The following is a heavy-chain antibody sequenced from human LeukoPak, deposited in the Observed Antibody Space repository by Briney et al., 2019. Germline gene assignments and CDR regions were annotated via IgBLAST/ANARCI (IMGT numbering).Heavy chain of an antibody. Sequence: GASVKASCKASGYTFTSYYMHWVRQAPGQGLEWMGIINPSGGSTSYAQKFQGRVTMTRDMSTSTVYMELSSLRSEDTAVYYCARDPNYDFSLDYWGQGTLVTVSS. CDR2: INPSGGST. V-gene: IGHV1-46*01. CDR1: GYTFTSYY. D-gene: IGHD3-3*01. J-gene: IGHJ4*02. CDR3: ARDPNYDFSLDY.